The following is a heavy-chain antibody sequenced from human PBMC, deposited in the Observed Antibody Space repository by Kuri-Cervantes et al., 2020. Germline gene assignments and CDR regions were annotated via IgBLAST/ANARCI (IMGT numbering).Heavy chain of an antibody. CDR3: ARDVPFEYSSSSDHLYYYYGMDV. D-gene: IGHD6-6*01. V-gene: IGHV1-2*02. CDR1: GYTFTGYY. J-gene: IGHJ6*02. CDR2: INPNSGGT. Sequence: ASVKVSCKASGYTFTGYYMHWVRQAPGQGLEWMGWINPNSGGTNYAQKFQGRVTMTRDTSISTAYMGLSRLRSDDTAVYYCARDVPFEYSSSSDHLYYYYGMDVWGQGTTVTVSS.